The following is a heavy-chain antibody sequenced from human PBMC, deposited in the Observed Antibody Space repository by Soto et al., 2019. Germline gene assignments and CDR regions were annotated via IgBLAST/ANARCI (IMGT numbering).Heavy chain of an antibody. CDR2: INPSGGST. CDR3: ARAKHHYDFWSGYYSGYYYYYMDV. D-gene: IGHD3-3*01. Sequence: QVQLVQSGAEVKKPGASVKVSCKASGYTFTSYYMHWVRQAPGQGLEWMGIINPSGGSTSYAQKDQGRVTMTRDTSTSTVYMELSSLRSEDTAVYYCARAKHHYDFWSGYYSGYYYYYMDVWGKGTTVTVSS. V-gene: IGHV1-46*03. J-gene: IGHJ6*03. CDR1: GYTFTSYY.